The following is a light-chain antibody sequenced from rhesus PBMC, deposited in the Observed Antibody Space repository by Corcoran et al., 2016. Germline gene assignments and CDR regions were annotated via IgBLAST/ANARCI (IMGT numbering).Light chain of an antibody. V-gene: IGKV1-22*01. Sequence: DIQMTQSPSSRSASVGDTVTITCRASQSISSWLAWYQQKPGNAPKLLIYRASILQSGVPSRFSGSGGGPDFTLTLSSLQSEYFATYSCQQYSSRPFTFVPGTKLDIE. CDR3: QQYSSRPFT. CDR2: RAS. CDR1: QSISSW. J-gene: IGKJ3*01.